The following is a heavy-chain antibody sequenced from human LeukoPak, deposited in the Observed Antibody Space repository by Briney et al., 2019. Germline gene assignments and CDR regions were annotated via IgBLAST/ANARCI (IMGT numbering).Heavy chain of an antibody. J-gene: IGHJ4*02. CDR1: GFTLDDYA. D-gene: IGHD3-9*01. CDR3: AKGMVLNGYYRSFYFDS. V-gene: IGHV3-9*01. CDR2: ISWNSGSI. Sequence: PGGSLRLSCAASGFTLDDYAMHWVRQAPGKGLEWVSGISWNSGSIDYADSVKGRITISRDNAKNSLFLQMNSLRDEDTALYYCAKGMVLNGYYRSFYFDSWGQGTLVTVSS.